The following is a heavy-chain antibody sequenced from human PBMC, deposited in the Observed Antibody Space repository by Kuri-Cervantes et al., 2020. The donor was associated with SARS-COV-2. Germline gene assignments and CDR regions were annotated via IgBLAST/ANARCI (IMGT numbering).Heavy chain of an antibody. CDR3: ARVVRGVIIVGYY. J-gene: IGHJ4*02. V-gene: IGHV3-30-3*01. Sequence: GGSLRLSCAASGFTFSSYAMHWVRQAPGKGLEWVAVISYDGSNKYYADSVKGRFTISRDNSKNTLYLQMNSLRAEDTAVYYCARVVRGVIIVGYYWGQGTLVTVSS. D-gene: IGHD3-10*01. CDR2: ISYDGSNK. CDR1: GFTFSSYA.